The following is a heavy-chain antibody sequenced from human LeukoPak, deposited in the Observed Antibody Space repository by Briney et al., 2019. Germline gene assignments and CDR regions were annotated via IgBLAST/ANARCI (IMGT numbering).Heavy chain of an antibody. V-gene: IGHV3-7*01. D-gene: IGHD6-13*01. CDR2: IKQDVSEK. Sequence: GGSLRLSCAASGFNFSIHWMSWVRQAPGQGLEWVANIKQDVSEKYYVDSVQGRVTISRDNAKNSLYMQMNSLRAEDTAVYYCARLYQQARSTHRPVDYWGQGTLVSVSS. CDR3: ARLYQQARSTHRPVDY. CDR1: GFNFSIHW. J-gene: IGHJ4*02.